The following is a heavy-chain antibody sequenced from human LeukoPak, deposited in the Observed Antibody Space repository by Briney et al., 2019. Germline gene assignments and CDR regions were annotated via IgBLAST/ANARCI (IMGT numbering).Heavy chain of an antibody. Sequence: PSETLSLTCTVSGGSISSGDYYWSWIRQPPGKGLEWIGYIYYSGSTYYNPSLKSRVTISVDTSENQFSLKLSSVTAADTAVYYCARGIDYGGNSFIDYWGQGTLVTVSS. CDR2: IYYSGST. V-gene: IGHV4-30-4*01. D-gene: IGHD4-23*01. CDR3: ARGIDYGGNSFIDY. CDR1: GGSISSGDYY. J-gene: IGHJ4*02.